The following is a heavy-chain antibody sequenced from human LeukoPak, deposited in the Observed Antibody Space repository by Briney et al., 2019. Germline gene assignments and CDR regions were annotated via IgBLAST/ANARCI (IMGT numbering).Heavy chain of an antibody. CDR2: INSVESSI. J-gene: IGHJ4*02. D-gene: IGHD3-22*01. V-gene: IGHV3-74*01. Sequence: PGGSLRLSCAVSGFTFSDYWMYWVRQAPGKGLVWVSRINSVESSISYADSVKGRFTISRDNAKNVLYLQMNSLRAEDTAVYYCTRVGYDSSGYVARPFDYWGQGTLVTVSS. CDR3: TRVGYDSSGYVARPFDY. CDR1: GFTFSDYW.